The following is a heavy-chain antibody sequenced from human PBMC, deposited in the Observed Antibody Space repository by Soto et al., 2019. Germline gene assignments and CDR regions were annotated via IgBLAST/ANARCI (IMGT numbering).Heavy chain of an antibody. CDR1: GFPFRDHG. V-gene: IGHV3-23*01. D-gene: IGHD6-19*01. J-gene: IGHJ6*03. Sequence: GGSLRLSCVVSGFPFRDHGMHWVRQAPGKGLQWVSSISGSGQTTYYTDSVKGRFTISRDDSDNTLFLQMHNLRAEDTALYYCATAGLSADDYFYYMDVWGKGTMVTVSS. CDR2: ISGSGQTT. CDR3: ATAGLSADDYFYYMDV.